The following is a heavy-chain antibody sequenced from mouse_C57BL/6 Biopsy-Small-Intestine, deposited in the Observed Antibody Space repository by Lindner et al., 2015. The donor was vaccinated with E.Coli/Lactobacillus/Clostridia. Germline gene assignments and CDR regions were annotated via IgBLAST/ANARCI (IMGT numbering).Heavy chain of an antibody. Sequence: ASVKVSCKASGYTFSIYPMHWVRQAPGQRLEWMGWIDGGNSNTEYSESFQGRVTITRDTSATTTYMELSSLRSEDTAVYYCARAPRGITTPTRYYFDFWGQGTLVTVSS. J-gene: IGHJ2*01. CDR1: GYTFSIYP. CDR2: IDGGNSNT. CDR3: ARAPRGITTPTRYYFDF. V-gene: IGHV1-84*02. D-gene: IGHD1-1*01.